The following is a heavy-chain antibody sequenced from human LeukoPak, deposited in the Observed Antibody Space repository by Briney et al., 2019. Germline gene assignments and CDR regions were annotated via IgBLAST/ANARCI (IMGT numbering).Heavy chain of an antibody. V-gene: IGHV4-4*02. J-gene: IGHJ4*02. Sequence: PSETLSLTCAVSGGSSSSSNWWSWVRQPPGKGLEWIGEIYHSGSTNYNPSLKSRVTISVDKSKNQFSLKLSSVTAADTAVYYCARVGRYSSSWFFDYWGQGTLVTVSS. CDR3: ARVGRYSSSWFFDY. D-gene: IGHD6-13*01. CDR2: IYHSGST. CDR1: GGSSSSSNW.